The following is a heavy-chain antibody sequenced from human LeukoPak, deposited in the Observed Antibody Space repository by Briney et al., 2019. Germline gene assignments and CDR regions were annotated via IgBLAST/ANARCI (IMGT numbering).Heavy chain of an antibody. CDR1: GFTFSSYA. CDR2: ISDSDGST. Sequence: GGSLRLSCAASGFTFSSYAMSWVRQAPGKGLEWVSAISDSDGSTHYADSVKGRFTISRDNSKNTLYLQMNSLRAEDTATYYCAKEARVVVAGQPVGVRWFDPWGQGTLVIVSS. J-gene: IGHJ5*02. CDR3: AKEARVVVAGQPVGVRWFDP. V-gene: IGHV3-23*01. D-gene: IGHD6-19*01.